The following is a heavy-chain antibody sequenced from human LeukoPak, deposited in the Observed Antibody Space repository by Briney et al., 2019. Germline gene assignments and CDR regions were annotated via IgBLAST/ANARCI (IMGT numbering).Heavy chain of an antibody. V-gene: IGHV3-33*01. J-gene: IGHJ5*02. CDR3: ARSVGATTDWFDP. CDR2: IWYDGSNK. CDR1: GFTFSSYG. Sequence: PGGSLRLSCAASGFTFSSYGMYWVRQALGKGLEWVAVIWYDGSNKYYGDSVRGRFTISRDNSKNMLYLEMNSLRGEDTAVYYCARSVGATTDWFDPWGQGTQVIVSS. D-gene: IGHD1-26*01.